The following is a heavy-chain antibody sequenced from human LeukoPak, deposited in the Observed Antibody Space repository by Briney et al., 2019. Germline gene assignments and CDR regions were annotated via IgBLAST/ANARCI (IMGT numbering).Heavy chain of an antibody. D-gene: IGHD2-2*01. J-gene: IGHJ5*02. V-gene: IGHV3-23*01. CDR1: GFTFSSYD. CDR3: AKDRFIVVVPAAILGP. CDR2: ISGSGGST. Sequence: GGSLRLSCAASGFTFSSYDMSWVRQAPGKGLEWVSAISGSGGSTYYADSVKGRFTISRDNSKNTLYLQMNSLRAEDTAVYYCAKDRFIVVVPAAILGPWGQGTLVTVSS.